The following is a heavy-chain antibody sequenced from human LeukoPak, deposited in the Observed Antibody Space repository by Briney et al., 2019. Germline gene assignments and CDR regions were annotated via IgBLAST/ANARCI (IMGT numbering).Heavy chain of an antibody. V-gene: IGHV3-33*01. CDR2: IWHDGSIK. Sequence: PGRSLRLSCAASGFTFSTYGMHWVRQALGKGLEWAAVIWHDGSIKYCADFVKGRFTISRDNAKNTLYLQLDSLRGEDTAVYYCARAVGPFDYWGQGTLVTVSS. D-gene: IGHD2-15*01. CDR3: ARAVGPFDY. J-gene: IGHJ4*02. CDR1: GFTFSTYG.